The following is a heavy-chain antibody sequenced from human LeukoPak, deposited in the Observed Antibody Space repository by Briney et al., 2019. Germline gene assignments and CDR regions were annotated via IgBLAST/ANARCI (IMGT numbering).Heavy chain of an antibody. J-gene: IGHJ4*02. CDR3: AKIGANVGF. CDR2: INGGGGST. Sequence: GGSLRLSCAASGFTFSSYAMSWVRQAPGKGLDWVSSINGGGGSTYYADSVNGRFTISRDNSKNTLYLQMNSLRAEDTAVYYCAKIGANVGFWGQGTLVTVSS. CDR1: GFTFSSYA. V-gene: IGHV3-23*01. D-gene: IGHD4/OR15-4a*01.